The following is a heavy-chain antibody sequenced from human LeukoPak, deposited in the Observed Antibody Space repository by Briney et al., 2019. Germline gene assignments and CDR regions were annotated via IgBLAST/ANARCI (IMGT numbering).Heavy chain of an antibody. CDR1: GGSISSSTYY. D-gene: IGHD5-24*01. CDR2: IYYTGRT. V-gene: IGHV4-39*07. CDR3: ARGSDGYSYGPFDY. J-gene: IGHJ4*02. Sequence: PSETLSLTCTVSGGSISSSTYYWGWIRQAPGKGLEWSGSIYYTGRTYYNPPLKSRVTISVNTSKNQFSLKLTSVTAADTAVYYCARGSDGYSYGPFDYWGPGTLVTVSS.